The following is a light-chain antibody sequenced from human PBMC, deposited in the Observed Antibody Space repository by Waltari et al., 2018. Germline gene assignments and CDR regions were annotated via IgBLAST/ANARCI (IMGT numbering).Light chain of an antibody. Sequence: QTVVTQEPSLSVSPGGTVTLTCALSSGSLSTTSYATWYQQTPGRAPRTLVYKANARSSGVPVRFSGSILGNTAALTITGAQADDESDYYCALYMGSGIWVFGGGTRLTVL. J-gene: IGLJ3*02. CDR1: SGSLSTTSY. CDR2: KAN. V-gene: IGLV8-61*01. CDR3: ALYMGSGIWV.